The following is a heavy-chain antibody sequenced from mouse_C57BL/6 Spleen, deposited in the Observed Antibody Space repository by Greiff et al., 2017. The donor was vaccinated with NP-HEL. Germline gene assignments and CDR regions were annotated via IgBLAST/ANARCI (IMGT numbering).Heavy chain of an antibody. CDR2: IYPSDSET. D-gene: IGHD1-1*02. CDR1: GYTFTSYW. V-gene: IGHV1-61*01. Sequence: QVQLQQPGAELVRPGSSVKLSCKASGYTFTSYWMDWVKQRPGQGLEWIGNIYPSDSETHYNQKFKDKATLTVDKSSSTAYMQLSSLTSEDSAVYYCARGNIYYGFAYWGQGTLVTVSA. CDR3: ARGNIYYGFAY. J-gene: IGHJ3*01.